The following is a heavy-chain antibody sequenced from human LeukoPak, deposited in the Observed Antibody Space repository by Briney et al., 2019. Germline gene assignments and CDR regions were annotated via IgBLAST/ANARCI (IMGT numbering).Heavy chain of an antibody. CDR2: INHSGST. V-gene: IGHV4-34*01. D-gene: IGHD3-22*01. J-gene: IGHJ3*02. CDR3: ARDRPHYYDSSGSKSHAFDI. Sequence: SETLSLTCAVYGGSFSGYYWSWIRQPPGKGLEWIGEINHSGSTNYNPSLKSRVTISVDTSKNQFSLKLSSVTAADTAVYYCARDRPHYYDSSGSKSHAFDIWGQGTMVTVSS. CDR1: GGSFSGYY.